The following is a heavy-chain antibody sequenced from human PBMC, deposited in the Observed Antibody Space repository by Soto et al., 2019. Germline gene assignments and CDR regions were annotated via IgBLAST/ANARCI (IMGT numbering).Heavy chain of an antibody. V-gene: IGHV3-21*01. J-gene: IGHJ4*02. CDR2: ISSSSSYI. Sequence: GGSLRLSCAASGFTFSSYSMNWGRQAPGKGLEWVSSISSSSSYIYYADSVKGRFTISRDNAKNSLYLQMNSLGAEDTAVYYCARDKGGGVIYYWGQRTLVSVSS. D-gene: IGHD2-21*01. CDR1: GFTFSSYS. CDR3: ARDKGGGVIYY.